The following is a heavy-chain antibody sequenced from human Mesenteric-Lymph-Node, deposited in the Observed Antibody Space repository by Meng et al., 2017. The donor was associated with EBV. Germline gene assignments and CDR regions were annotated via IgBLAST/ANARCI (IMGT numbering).Heavy chain of an antibody. D-gene: IGHD6-13*01. CDR1: GDSTSGSGYY. Sequence: LHCEDPGQGRVRPSGPLSPTGTVFGDSTSGSGYYWGWIRQPPGKGLEWIGSIYYSGSTYYNPSLKSRVTISVDTSKNQFSLKLSSVTAADTAVYYCARVPGKAAAGPGVDYWGQGTLVTVSS. V-gene: IGHV4-39*01. CDR2: IYYSGST. CDR3: ARVPGKAAAGPGVDY. J-gene: IGHJ4*02.